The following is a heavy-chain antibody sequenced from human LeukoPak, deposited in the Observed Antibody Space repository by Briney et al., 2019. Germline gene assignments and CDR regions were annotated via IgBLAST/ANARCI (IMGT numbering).Heavy chain of an antibody. CDR2: ISGNGGST. CDR1: GFTFSSYA. CDR3: ARDYGDYRLFDY. V-gene: IGHV3-23*01. D-gene: IGHD4-17*01. J-gene: IGHJ4*02. Sequence: PGGSLRLSCAASGFTFSSYAMSWVRQAPGKGLDWASAISGNGGSTYYADSVKGRFTISRDNSKNTLYLQMNSLRAADTAVYYCARDYGDYRLFDYWGQGTLVTVSS.